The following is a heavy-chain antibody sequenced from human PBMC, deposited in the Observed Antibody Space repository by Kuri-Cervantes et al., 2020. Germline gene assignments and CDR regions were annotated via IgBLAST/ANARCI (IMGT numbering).Heavy chain of an antibody. Sequence: SETLSLTCNVSGGSTRSHYWNWIRQAPGKGLEWIGEINHRGSTSYNPSLKSRVTISVDTSKNQFSLKLSSVTAADTAVYYCVRRGSGYSMRFDPWGQGTLVTVSS. CDR1: GGSTRSHY. CDR3: VRRGSGYSMRFDP. CDR2: INHRGST. D-gene: IGHD3-3*01. V-gene: IGHV4-34*01. J-gene: IGHJ5*02.